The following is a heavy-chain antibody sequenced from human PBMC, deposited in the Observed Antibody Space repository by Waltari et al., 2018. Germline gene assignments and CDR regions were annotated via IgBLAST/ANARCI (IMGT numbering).Heavy chain of an antibody. J-gene: IGHJ5*02. Sequence: QVQLQESGPGLVKPSGTLSLTCAVSGGSISSSNWWSWVRQPPGKGLEWMGENYHSGSTNYNPSLKRRVTISVDKSKNQCSLKLSSVTAADTAVYYCARLGGYCSGGSCFNWFDPWGQGTLVTVSS. CDR2: NYHSGST. D-gene: IGHD2-15*01. CDR3: ARLGGYCSGGSCFNWFDP. CDR1: GGSISSSNW. V-gene: IGHV4-4*02.